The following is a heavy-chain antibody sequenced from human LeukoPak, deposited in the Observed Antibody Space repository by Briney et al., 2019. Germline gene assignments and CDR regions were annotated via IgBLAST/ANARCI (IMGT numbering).Heavy chain of an antibody. CDR2: IIPILGIA. CDR1: GGTFSSYA. CDR3: AREQDYYDTLVFDAFDI. V-gene: IGHV1-69*04. J-gene: IGHJ3*02. D-gene: IGHD3-22*01. Sequence: SVKVSCKASGGTFSSYAISWVRQAPGQGLEWMGRIIPILGIANYAQKFQGRVTITADKSTSTAYMELSSLRSEDTAVYYCAREQDYYDTLVFDAFDIWGQGTMVTVSS.